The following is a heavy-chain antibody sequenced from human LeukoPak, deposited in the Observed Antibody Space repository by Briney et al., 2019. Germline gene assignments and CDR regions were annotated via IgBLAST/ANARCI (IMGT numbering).Heavy chain of an antibody. D-gene: IGHD6-19*01. J-gene: IGHJ5*02. CDR3: ARGGSGWSLLIGWFDP. CDR1: GYRFNNYW. V-gene: IGHV5-51*01. Sequence: GESLKISCKASGYRFNNYWIGWVRQMPGKGLEWMGIIYPGDSDIRYSPSFQGQVTISADKSISTAYLQWSSLKASDTAMYYCARGGSGWSLLIGWFDPWGQGTLVTVSS. CDR2: IYPGDSDI.